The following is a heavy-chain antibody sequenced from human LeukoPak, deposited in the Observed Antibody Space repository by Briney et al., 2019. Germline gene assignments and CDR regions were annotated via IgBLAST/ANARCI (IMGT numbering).Heavy chain of an antibody. CDR2: IYYSGST. Sequence: SPSETLSLTCTVSGGSISSSSYYWGWIRQPPGKGLEWIGSIYYSGSTYYNPSLKSRVTISVDTSKNQFSLKLSSVTAADTAVYYCASFAWSSSGRSFDYWGQGTLVTVSS. J-gene: IGHJ4*02. D-gene: IGHD6-19*01. V-gene: IGHV4-39*01. CDR3: ASFAWSSSGRSFDY. CDR1: GGSISSSSYY.